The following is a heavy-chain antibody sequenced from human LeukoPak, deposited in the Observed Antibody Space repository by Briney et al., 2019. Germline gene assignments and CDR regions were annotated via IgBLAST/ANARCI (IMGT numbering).Heavy chain of an antibody. CDR3: ARSSSYCSGGSCYIDY. Sequence: SETLSLTRTVSGGSISSYYWSWIRQPPGKGLEWIGYIYYSGSTNYNPSLKSRVTISVDTSKNQFSLKLSSVTAADTAVYYCARSSSYCSGGSCYIDYWGQGTLVTVSS. V-gene: IGHV4-59*08. CDR1: GGSISSYY. J-gene: IGHJ4*02. D-gene: IGHD2-15*01. CDR2: IYYSGST.